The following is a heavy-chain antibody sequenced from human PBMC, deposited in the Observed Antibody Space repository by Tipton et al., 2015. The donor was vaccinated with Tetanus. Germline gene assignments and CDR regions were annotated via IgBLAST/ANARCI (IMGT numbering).Heavy chain of an antibody. D-gene: IGHD3-22*01. J-gene: IGHJ4*02. V-gene: IGHV4-59*01. Sequence: TLSLTCTVSGGSINPYYWSWIRQPPGKGLEWIGNVYSSGSTYYNPSLKGRVTISVDTSTTQFSLKLSSVTAADTAVYYCARYYDSSGYYRRRYTSSFDYWGQGTLVTVSS. CDR1: GGSINPYY. CDR3: ARYYDSSGYYRRRYTSSFDY. CDR2: VYSSGST.